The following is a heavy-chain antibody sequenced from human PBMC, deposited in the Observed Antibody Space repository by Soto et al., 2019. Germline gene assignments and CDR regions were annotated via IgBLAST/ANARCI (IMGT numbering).Heavy chain of an antibody. V-gene: IGHV3-7*05. CDR3: ARDVSPGSSSLYLDAFDI. CDR1: GFTLSAYW. J-gene: IGHJ3*02. D-gene: IGHD6-13*01. CDR2: INRDGSKK. Sequence: EVHLEESGGDLVQPGGSLRLSCAASGFTLSAYWMTWVRQAPGKGLEWVANINRDGSKKSYLDSVRGRFTISRDNVGNSLYLLMDSLRADDTAIYYCARDVSPGSSSLYLDAFDIWGQGTMVTVSS.